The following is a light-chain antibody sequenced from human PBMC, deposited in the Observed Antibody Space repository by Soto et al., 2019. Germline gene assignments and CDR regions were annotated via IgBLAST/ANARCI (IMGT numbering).Light chain of an antibody. Sequence: PQYPATLSFSPGERSTLSCRASQSVSSYLAWYQQKPGQAPRLLIYGASTRATAVPARFSGSGSGTEFTLTISSLQSDDSAVYYCQQYDKWPPSTFGQGTKVDIK. CDR3: QQYDKWPPST. CDR1: QSVSSY. CDR2: GAS. V-gene: IGKV3-15*01. J-gene: IGKJ1*01.